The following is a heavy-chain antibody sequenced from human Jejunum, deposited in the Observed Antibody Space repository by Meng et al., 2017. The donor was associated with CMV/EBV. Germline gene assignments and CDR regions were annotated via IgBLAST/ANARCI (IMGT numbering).Heavy chain of an antibody. D-gene: IGHD4-17*01. V-gene: IGHV1-18*01. CDR1: YTFPTYA. CDR3: ARIPVTSGSSYGLDV. Sequence: YTFPTYAIAWVRQAPGRGLEWMGWVSAYNGDTNYAHQLHGRVSMTTDTSTTTAYMELRSLRSDDTGVYYCARIPVTSGSSYGLDVWGQGTTVTVSS. J-gene: IGHJ6*02. CDR2: VSAYNGDT.